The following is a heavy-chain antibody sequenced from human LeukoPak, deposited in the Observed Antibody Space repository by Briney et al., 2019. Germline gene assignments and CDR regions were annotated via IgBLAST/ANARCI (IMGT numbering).Heavy chain of an antibody. V-gene: IGHV1-69*04. J-gene: IGHJ4*02. CDR1: GGTFSSYA. D-gene: IGHD5-18*01. Sequence: ASVKVSCKASGGTFSSYAISWVRQAPGQGLEWMGRIIPILGIANYAQKFQGRVTITADKSTSTAYMELSSLRSEDTAVYYCARLEGYSYGIDYWGQETLVTVSS. CDR3: ARLEGYSYGIDY. CDR2: IIPILGIA.